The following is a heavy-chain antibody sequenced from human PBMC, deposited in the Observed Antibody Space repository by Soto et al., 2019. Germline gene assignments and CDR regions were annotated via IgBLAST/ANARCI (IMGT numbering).Heavy chain of an antibody. CDR3: ATQEVGGSYVYTFDP. V-gene: IGHV4-39*01. CDR2: IYYSGST. J-gene: IGHJ5*02. D-gene: IGHD1-26*01. Sequence: PSETLSLTCSFSGASISSSDYYLGWIRQPPGKGLEWIGSIYYSGSTYYNPSLKSRVTISVDTSKNQFSLKLSSVTAADTAVYYCATQEVGGSYVYTFDPWGQGTLVTVSS. CDR1: GASISSSDYY.